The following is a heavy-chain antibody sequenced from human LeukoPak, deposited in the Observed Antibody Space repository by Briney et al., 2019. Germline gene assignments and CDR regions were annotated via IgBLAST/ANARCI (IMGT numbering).Heavy chain of an antibody. CDR3: AKGPKDRSWLYFDY. D-gene: IGHD6-19*01. Sequence: PGGSLRLSCAASGFTFNTYAMSWVRQAPGKGLEWVSGIRGSGDNTYYVDSVKGRFTISRDNSKNTLYLQLNSLRAEDTAVYYCAKGPKDRSWLYFDYGARGP. CDR2: IRGSGDNT. J-gene: IGHJ4*02. V-gene: IGHV3-23*01. CDR1: GFTFNTYA.